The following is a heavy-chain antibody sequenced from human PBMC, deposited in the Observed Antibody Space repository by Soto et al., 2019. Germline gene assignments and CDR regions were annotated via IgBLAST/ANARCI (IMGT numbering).Heavy chain of an antibody. CDR2: TSFRSKWYN. CDR1: GDSVSSNTAS. CDR3: AKGDNLGPKTGYAFDP. Sequence: SQTLSLTCAISGDSVSSNTASWNWIRQSPSRGLEWLGRTSFRSKWYNDYAVSVKSRIIINPDTSNNQFSLQLNSVTPEDTAVYFCAKGDNLGPKTGYAFDPWGQGIMVPVSS. V-gene: IGHV6-1*01. J-gene: IGHJ5*02. D-gene: IGHD5-12*01.